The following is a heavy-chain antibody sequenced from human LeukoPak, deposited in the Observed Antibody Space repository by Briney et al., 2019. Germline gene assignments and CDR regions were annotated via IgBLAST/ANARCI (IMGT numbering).Heavy chain of an antibody. D-gene: IGHD5-24*01. J-gene: IGHJ3*02. CDR1: GYTFTGYY. CDR2: INPNNGGT. V-gene: IGHV1-2*06. Sequence: GASVKVSCKASGYTFTGYYMNWVRQAPGQGLEWMGRINPNNGGTNYAQKFRGRVTMTRDTSITTAYMELSRLRSDDTAVYYCARVGDGLNDAFDIWGQGTMVTVSS. CDR3: ARVGDGLNDAFDI.